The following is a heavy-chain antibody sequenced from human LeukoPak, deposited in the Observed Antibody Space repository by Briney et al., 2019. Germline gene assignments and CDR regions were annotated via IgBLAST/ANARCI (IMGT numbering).Heavy chain of an antibody. CDR1: GFTFSSYS. D-gene: IGHD3-10*01. Sequence: GGSLRLSCAASGFTFSSYSMNWVRQAPGKGLEWVGFIRSNKYDGTTEYAASVKGRFTISRDDSKSIAYLQMDSLKTEDTAVYYCTRAGGSGFSFDYWGQGTLVTVSS. J-gene: IGHJ4*02. V-gene: IGHV3-49*04. CDR2: IRSNKYDGTT. CDR3: TRAGGSGFSFDY.